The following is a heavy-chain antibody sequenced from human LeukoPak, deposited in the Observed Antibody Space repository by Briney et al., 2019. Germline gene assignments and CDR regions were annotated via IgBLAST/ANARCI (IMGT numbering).Heavy chain of an antibody. CDR2: IYYSGRT. CDR3: ARGRWLPNAFDI. V-gene: IGHV4-59*01. D-gene: IGHD5-24*01. J-gene: IGHJ3*02. Sequence: PSETLSLTCTVSGDSINSYYWNCIRQPPGKGLEWIGYIYYSGRTDYNPSLKSRVTISVDTSKHLFSMKLKSVTAADTAVYFCARGRWLPNAFDIWGQGTMVTVFS. CDR1: GDSINSYY.